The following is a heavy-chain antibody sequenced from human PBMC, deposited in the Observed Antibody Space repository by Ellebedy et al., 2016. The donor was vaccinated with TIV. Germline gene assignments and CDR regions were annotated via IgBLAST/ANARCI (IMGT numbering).Heavy chain of an antibody. CDR1: GFTFSGSA. D-gene: IGHD2-15*01. CDR3: TRLSPRYCSGGSCYTRFGDY. Sequence: PGGSLRLSCAASGFTFSGSAMHWVRQASGKGLAWVGRIRSNTNNYATAYDASVKGRFTISRDDSKNTAYLQMNSLKTEDTAVYYCTRLSPRYCSGGSCYTRFGDYWGQGTLVTVSS. CDR2: IRSNTNNYAT. V-gene: IGHV3-73*01. J-gene: IGHJ4*02.